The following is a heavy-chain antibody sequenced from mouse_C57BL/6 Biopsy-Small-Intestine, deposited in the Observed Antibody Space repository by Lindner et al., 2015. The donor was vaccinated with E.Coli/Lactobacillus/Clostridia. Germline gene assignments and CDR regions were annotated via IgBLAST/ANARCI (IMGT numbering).Heavy chain of an antibody. CDR3: ANYSYGNNYGYFDV. J-gene: IGHJ1*03. CDR1: GYDFSNYL. Sequence: VQLQESGPELVRPGTSVKVSCKAPGYDFSNYLVEWIKQRPGQGLEWIGVIDPGSGGTIYNEKFKGKATLTADKSSNTAYMQLGSLTSEDSAVYFCANYSYGNNYGYFDVWGTGTTVTVSS. CDR2: IDPGSGGT. D-gene: IGHD1-1*01. V-gene: IGHV1-54*01.